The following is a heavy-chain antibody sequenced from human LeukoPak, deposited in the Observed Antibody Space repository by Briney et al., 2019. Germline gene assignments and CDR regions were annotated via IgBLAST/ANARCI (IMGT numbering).Heavy chain of an antibody. CDR1: GFTFSSYG. V-gene: IGHV3-30*02. J-gene: IGHJ4*02. CDR3: AKDLPAAYFDY. CDR2: IRYDESTK. Sequence: GGSLRLSCAASGFTFSSYGMHWVRQAPGKGLEWVAFIRYDESTKFYADSVKGRFTISRDNSKTTLYLQMNSLRAEDTAGYYCAKDLPAAYFDYWGQGTLVTVSS. D-gene: IGHD2-2*01.